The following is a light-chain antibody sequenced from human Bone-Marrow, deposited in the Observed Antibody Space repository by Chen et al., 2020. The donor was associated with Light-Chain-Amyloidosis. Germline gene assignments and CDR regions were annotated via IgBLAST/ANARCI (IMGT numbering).Light chain of an antibody. CDR2: ADS. Sequence: SYVLTQPSSVSVAPGQTATIACGGNNIGSTSVHWYQQTPSQAPLLVVYADSDRLSGIPQRFPGSKPGNTATLTISGFEAGDEADYYCQVWDRSSDRTVFGGGTKLTVL. V-gene: IGLV3-21*02. J-gene: IGLJ3*02. CDR1: NIGSTS. CDR3: QVWDRSSDRTV.